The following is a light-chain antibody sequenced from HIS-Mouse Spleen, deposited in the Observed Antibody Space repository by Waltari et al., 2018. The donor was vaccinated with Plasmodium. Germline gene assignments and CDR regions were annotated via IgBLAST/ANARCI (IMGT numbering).Light chain of an antibody. J-gene: IGLJ2*01. CDR3: QAWDSSTVV. V-gene: IGLV3-1*01. CDR1: KLGYKY. Sequence: SYELTQSPSVSVSPGQTASITCSGDKLGYKYACWYQQKPGQSPVLVIYQDSKRPSGIHGRFSGSNSGNTATLTISGTQAMDEADYYCQAWDSSTVVFGGGTKLTVL. CDR2: QDS.